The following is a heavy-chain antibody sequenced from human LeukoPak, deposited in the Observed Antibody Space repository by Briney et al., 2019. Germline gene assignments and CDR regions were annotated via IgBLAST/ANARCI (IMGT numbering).Heavy chain of an antibody. CDR3: ARADIVVDAIY. V-gene: IGHV3-48*03. D-gene: IGHD2-2*01. CDR2: ISSSGSTI. Sequence: GGSLRLSCAASGFTFSSYEMNWVRQAPGKGLEWVSYISSSGSTIYYADSVKGRFTISRDNDNNSLYLQMNSLRAEDTAVYYCARADIVVDAIYWGQGTLVTVSS. J-gene: IGHJ4*02. CDR1: GFTFSSYE.